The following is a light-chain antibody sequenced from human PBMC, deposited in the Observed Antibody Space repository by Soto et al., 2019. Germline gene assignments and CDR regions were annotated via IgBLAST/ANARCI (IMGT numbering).Light chain of an antibody. V-gene: IGLV2-14*01. Sequence: QSALTQPASVSGSPGQSITISCTGTSSYVGGYNYVSWYQQHPGKAPKLMIYEVSNRPSGVSNRFSVSKSGNTASLTISGLQAEDEADYYCSSYITTSTRVFGTGTKLTVL. CDR3: SSYITTSTRV. CDR2: EVS. CDR1: SSYVGGYNY. J-gene: IGLJ1*01.